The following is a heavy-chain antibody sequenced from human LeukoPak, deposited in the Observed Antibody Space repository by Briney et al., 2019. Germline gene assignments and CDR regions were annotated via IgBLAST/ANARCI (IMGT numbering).Heavy chain of an antibody. V-gene: IGHV1-18*01. CDR1: GYTFTSYG. D-gene: IGHD2-8*01. J-gene: IGHJ5*02. CDR3: ARARRCTNGVCYTFDP. Sequence: ASVKVSCKASGYTFTSYGISWVRQAPGQGLEWMGWISAYNGNTNYAQKLQGRVTMTTDTSTSIAYMELRSLRSDDTAVYYCARARRCTNGVCYTFDPWGQGTLVTVSS. CDR2: ISAYNGNT.